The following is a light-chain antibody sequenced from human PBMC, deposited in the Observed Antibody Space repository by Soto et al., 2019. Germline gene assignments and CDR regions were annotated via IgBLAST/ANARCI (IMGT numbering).Light chain of an antibody. J-gene: IGKJ4*01. V-gene: IGKV1-5*03. Sequence: DIQMTQFPSTLSASVGYRVTITCRASESISSWLAWYQQKPGKAPKSLIYKASTLQSGVPSRFTGSGSGTQFTITLSSLQPDDFAPYYCQHYSVFPLTFGGGTKVEI. CDR2: KAS. CDR3: QHYSVFPLT. CDR1: ESISSW.